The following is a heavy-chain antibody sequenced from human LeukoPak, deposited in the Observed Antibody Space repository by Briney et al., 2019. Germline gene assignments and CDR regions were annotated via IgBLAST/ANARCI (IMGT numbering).Heavy chain of an antibody. CDR3: ARDEGNIVVVPAAMRY. V-gene: IGHV1-46*01. CDR1: GYTFTNYH. CDR2: INPSGGTT. D-gene: IGHD2-2*01. J-gene: IGHJ4*02. Sequence: ASVKVSCKASGYTFTNYHIHWVRQAPGQGLEWMGTINPSGGTTRYAQKFQGRVTLTRDTSTNTVYIELSSLRSEDTAMFFCARDEGNIVVVPAAMRYWGQGTLVT.